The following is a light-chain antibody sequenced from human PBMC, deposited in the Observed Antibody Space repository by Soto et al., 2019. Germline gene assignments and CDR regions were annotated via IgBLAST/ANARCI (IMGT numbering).Light chain of an antibody. CDR1: QGVSTY. Sequence: DIQMTQSPSSLSASVGDRVTITCRASQGVSTYLIWYQQRQGRPPKLLIYAASNLIGGVPLRFSGSGSGTNFTLTINSLQPEDFATYYCQQSYRTPHTFGQGTKLETK. CDR2: AAS. V-gene: IGKV1-39*01. J-gene: IGKJ2*01. CDR3: QQSYRTPHT.